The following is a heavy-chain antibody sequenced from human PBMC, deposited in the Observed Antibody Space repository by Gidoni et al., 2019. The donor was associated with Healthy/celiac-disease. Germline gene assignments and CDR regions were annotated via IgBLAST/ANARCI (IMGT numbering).Heavy chain of an antibody. CDR3: AREVQLWLNWFDP. D-gene: IGHD5-18*01. Sequence: QVQLQESGPGLVKPSQTLSLTCTVSGCSLSSGSYYWSWIRQPAGKGLEWIGRIYTSGSTNYNPSLKSRVTISVDTSKNQFSLKLSSVTAADTAVYYCAREVQLWLNWFDPWGQGTLVTVSS. CDR2: IYTSGST. J-gene: IGHJ5*02. CDR1: GCSLSSGSYY. V-gene: IGHV4-61*02.